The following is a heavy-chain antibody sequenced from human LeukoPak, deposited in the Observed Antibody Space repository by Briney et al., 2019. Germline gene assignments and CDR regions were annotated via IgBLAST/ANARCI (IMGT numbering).Heavy chain of an antibody. CDR3: ARHSTSSWYHYYYYYGMDV. D-gene: IGHD6-13*01. V-gene: IGHV5-51*01. J-gene: IGHJ6*02. CDR2: IYLGDSDT. Sequence: GESLKISCKGSGYSFTSYWIGWVRQMPGKGLEWRGIIYLGDSDTRYSPSFQGQVTISADKSISTAYLQWSSLKASDTAMYYCARHSTSSWYHYYYYYGMDVWGQGTTVTVSS. CDR1: GYSFTSYW.